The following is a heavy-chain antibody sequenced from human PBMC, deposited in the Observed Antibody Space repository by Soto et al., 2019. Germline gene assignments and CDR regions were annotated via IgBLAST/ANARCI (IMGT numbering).Heavy chain of an antibody. CDR3: ARLRRDWGDAFDL. V-gene: IGHV1-69*01. D-gene: IGHD3-16*01. CDR2: IITVFDKA. CDR1: GGSFGSSA. Sequence: QVQLVQSGADVKKPGSSVKVSCKTSGGSFGSSAISWVRQAPAQGLEWMGEIITVFDKANYAQNFQGRLTITADELMGTVFMVLSSLRSEDTVVYFCARLRRDWGDAFDLWGLGTFVNVSS. J-gene: IGHJ3*01.